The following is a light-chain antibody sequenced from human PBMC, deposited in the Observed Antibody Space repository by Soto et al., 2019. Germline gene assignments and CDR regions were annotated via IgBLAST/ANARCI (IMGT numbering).Light chain of an antibody. CDR1: QSVSSSY. Sequence: ESVLTQSPCTLSLSPGERATLSCRASQSVSSSYLAWYQQKPGQAPRLLIYGASTRATGIPARFSGSGSGTEFTLTISSLQSEDFAVYYCQQYNNWPRTFGQGTKVDIK. J-gene: IGKJ1*01. CDR2: GAS. CDR3: QQYNNWPRT. V-gene: IGKV3-15*01.